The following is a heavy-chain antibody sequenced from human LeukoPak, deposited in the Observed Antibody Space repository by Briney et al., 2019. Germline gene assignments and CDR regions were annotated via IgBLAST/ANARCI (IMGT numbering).Heavy chain of an antibody. J-gene: IGHJ4*02. D-gene: IGHD4-17*01. Sequence: ASVKVSCKASGYTFTSYYMHWVRQAPGQGLEWMGIINPSGGSTSYAQKFQGRVTMTRDTSTSTVYMELSSLRSEDTAVYYCALKGVTVTGFDYWGQGTLVTVSS. CDR2: INPSGGST. V-gene: IGHV1-46*01. CDR1: GYTFTSYY. CDR3: ALKGVTVTGFDY.